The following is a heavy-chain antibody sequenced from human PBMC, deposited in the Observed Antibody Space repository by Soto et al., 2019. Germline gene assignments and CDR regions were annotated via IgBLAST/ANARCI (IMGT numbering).Heavy chain of an antibody. CDR3: ARGKNDYGDYGYFDL. CDR2: INAGNGNT. D-gene: IGHD4-17*01. J-gene: IGHJ2*01. V-gene: IGHV1-3*01. Sequence: QVQLVQSGAEVKKPGASVKVSCKASGYTFTSYAMHWVRQAPGQRLEWMGWINAGNGNTKYSQKFQGRVTITRDTSAGTAYMELSSLRSEDTALYYCARGKNDYGDYGYFDLCGRGTLVTVSS. CDR1: GYTFTSYA.